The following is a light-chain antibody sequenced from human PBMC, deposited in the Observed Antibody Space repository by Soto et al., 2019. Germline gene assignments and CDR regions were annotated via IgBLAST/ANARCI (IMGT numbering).Light chain of an antibody. CDR1: QGVDNY. J-gene: IGKJ1*01. CDR3: HQYGVSPVT. V-gene: IGKV3-20*01. Sequence: DIVLTQSPGTLSLSPGERATLSCRASQGVDNYLAWYQQKPVQAPRLLIYGASSRATGIPDRFSGSGYGTDFTLTISRLEPEDFAVYYCHQYGVSPVTFGQGTTVEIK. CDR2: GAS.